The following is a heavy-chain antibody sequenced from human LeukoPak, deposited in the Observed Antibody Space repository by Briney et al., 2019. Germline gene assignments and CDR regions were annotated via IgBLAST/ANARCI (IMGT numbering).Heavy chain of an antibody. D-gene: IGHD3-10*01. CDR1: GLTFSSYS. J-gene: IGHJ4*02. CDR3: ARVPHAMVRGVIITEFYFDY. V-gene: IGHV3-21*01. CDR2: ISSSSNYI. Sequence: PGGSLRLSCAASGLTFSSYSMNWVRQAPGKGLEWVSSISSSSNYIYYADSVKGRFTISRDNAKNSLYLQMDSLRAEDTAVYYCARVPHAMVRGVIITEFYFDYWGQGTLVTVSS.